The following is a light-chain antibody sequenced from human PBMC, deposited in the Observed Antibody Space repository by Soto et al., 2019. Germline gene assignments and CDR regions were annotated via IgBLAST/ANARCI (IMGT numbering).Light chain of an antibody. Sequence: EIVLTQSPGTLSLSPGERATLSCRASQSVSSSYLAWYQQKPGQAPRLLIYVASSRATCIPDRFSGSESGKEFTHIISSMEREDLAVYYCQQYGSSPVTFGQVTKVEIK. V-gene: IGKV3-20*01. CDR3: QQYGSSPVT. CDR1: QSVSSSY. CDR2: VAS. J-gene: IGKJ1*01.